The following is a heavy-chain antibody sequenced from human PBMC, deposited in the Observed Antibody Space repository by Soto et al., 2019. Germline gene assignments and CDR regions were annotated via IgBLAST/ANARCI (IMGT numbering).Heavy chain of an antibody. Sequence: ASVKVSCKASGGTFTSYYMRWVRQAPGQGLEWMGIIDPSGGSTSYAQKFQGRVTMTTDTSTSTVYMELSSLRSEDTAVYFCARNGHGYCSGGSCQNWLDPWGQGPLVTVS. D-gene: IGHD2-15*01. CDR3: ARNGHGYCSGGSCQNWLDP. CDR2: IDPSGGST. CDR1: GGTFTSYY. J-gene: IGHJ5*02. V-gene: IGHV1-46*03.